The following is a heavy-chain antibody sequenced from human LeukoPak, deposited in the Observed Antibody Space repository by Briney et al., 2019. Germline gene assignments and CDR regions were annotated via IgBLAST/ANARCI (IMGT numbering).Heavy chain of an antibody. CDR3: ARVFVVVAATLTNYYYYMDV. D-gene: IGHD2-15*01. V-gene: IGHV1-2*02. J-gene: IGHJ6*03. CDR2: INPNSGGT. Sequence: ASVKVSCKASGYTFTGYYMHWVRQAPGQGLEWMGWINPNSGGTNYAQKFQGRVTMTRDTSISTAYMGLSRLRSDDTAVYYCARVFVVVAATLTNYYYYMDVWGKGTTVTVSS. CDR1: GYTFTGYY.